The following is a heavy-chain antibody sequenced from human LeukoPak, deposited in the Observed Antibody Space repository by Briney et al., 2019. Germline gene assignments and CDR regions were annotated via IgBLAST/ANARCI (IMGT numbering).Heavy chain of an antibody. J-gene: IGHJ6*03. CDR3: AKVINWNPVGYMDV. CDR2: ISGSGGST. CDR1: GFTFSSYA. V-gene: IGHV3-23*01. D-gene: IGHD1-20*01. Sequence: PGGSLRLSCAASGFTFSSYAMSWVRQAPGKGLEWVSAISGSGGSTYYADSVKGRFTISRDNSKNTLYLQMNSLRAEDTAVYYCAKVINWNPVGYMDVWGKGTTVTVSS.